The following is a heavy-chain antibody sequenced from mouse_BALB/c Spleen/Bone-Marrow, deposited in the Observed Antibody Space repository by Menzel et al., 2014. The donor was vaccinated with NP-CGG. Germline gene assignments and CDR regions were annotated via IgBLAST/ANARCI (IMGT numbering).Heavy chain of an antibody. CDR3: TRDGKGNYDYAMDY. CDR1: GFTFSSYT. CDR2: ISSGGSYT. J-gene: IGHJ4*01. D-gene: IGHD2-1*01. V-gene: IGHV5-6-4*01. Sequence: EVNLVESGGGLVKPGGSLKLSCAASGFTFSSYTMSWVRQTPEKRLEWVATISSGGSYTYYPDSVKGRFTISRDNAKNTLYLQMSSRKSEDTAMYYCTRDGKGNYDYAMDYWGQGTSVTVSS.